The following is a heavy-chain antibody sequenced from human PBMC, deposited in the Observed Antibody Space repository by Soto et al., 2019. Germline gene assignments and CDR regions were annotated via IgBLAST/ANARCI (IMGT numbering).Heavy chain of an antibody. V-gene: IGHV3-23*01. CDR3: ARWSGYADA. CDR2: LSGGGANT. Sequence: GSLRLSCAASGFSFSTYSMAWVRQAAGKGPQWVSGLSGGGANTFYIDSVRGRFTISVDNSKNTVYLQMDSLRADDTAVYYCARWSGYADAWGQGTLVTVSS. D-gene: IGHD4-17*01. J-gene: IGHJ4*02. CDR1: GFSFSTYS.